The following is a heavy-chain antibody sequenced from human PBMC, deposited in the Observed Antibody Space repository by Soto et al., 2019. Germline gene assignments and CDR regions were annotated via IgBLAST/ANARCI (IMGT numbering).Heavy chain of an antibody. CDR3: ARGRYGDY. D-gene: IGHD1-1*01. V-gene: IGHV1-18*01. CDR1: GYTFTSYG. CDR2: ISAHNGNT. Sequence: QVHLVQSGAEVEKPGASVKVSCKASGYTFTSYGITWVRQAPGQGLEWMGWISAHNGNTDYAQKLQGRVIVTRDTSTSTAYMELRSLISDDTAVYYCARGRYGDYWGQGARVTVSS. J-gene: IGHJ4*02.